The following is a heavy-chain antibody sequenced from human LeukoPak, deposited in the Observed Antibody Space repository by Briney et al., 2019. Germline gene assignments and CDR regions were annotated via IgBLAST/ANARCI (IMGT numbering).Heavy chain of an antibody. D-gene: IGHD3-3*01. CDR1: GFTFSSYA. Sequence: GGSLRLSCAASGFTFSSYAMSWVRQAPGKGLEWVSPISGSGGSTYAADSGKGWITISSDNSKNTLYLQNNRLRAEGTAVYYSAKVGSFGVDNWMDAWGKGTLVTVSS. CDR3: AKVGSFGVDNWMDA. V-gene: IGHV3-23*01. CDR2: ISGSGGST. J-gene: IGHJ5*01.